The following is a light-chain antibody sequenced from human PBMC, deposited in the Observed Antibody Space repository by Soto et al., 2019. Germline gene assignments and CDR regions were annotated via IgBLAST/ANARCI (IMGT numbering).Light chain of an antibody. V-gene: IGKV1-17*01. CDR3: LQHNPYPYT. CDR1: QDIRF. Sequence: DIQMTQSPFSLSASVGDRVTITCRASQDIRFLGWFQQKPGEAPKRLIFATSTLEGGVPSRFSGSGSGAEFPLTISSLQPEDFATYFCLQHNPYPYTFGQGTKVDIK. CDR2: ATS. J-gene: IGKJ2*01.